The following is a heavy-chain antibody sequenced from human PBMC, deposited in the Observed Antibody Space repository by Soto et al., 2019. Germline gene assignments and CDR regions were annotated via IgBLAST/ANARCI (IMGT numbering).Heavy chain of an antibody. CDR2: IIPIFGTA. V-gene: IGHV1-69*13. CDR1: GGTFSSYA. Sequence: SVKVSWKASGGTFSSYAISWERQAPGQGLEWMGGIIPIFGTANYAQKFQGRVTITADESTSTAYMELSSLRSEDTAVYYCASDGYSYGDYYYGMDVWGQGTKVTVSS. D-gene: IGHD5-18*01. CDR3: ASDGYSYGDYYYGMDV. J-gene: IGHJ6*02.